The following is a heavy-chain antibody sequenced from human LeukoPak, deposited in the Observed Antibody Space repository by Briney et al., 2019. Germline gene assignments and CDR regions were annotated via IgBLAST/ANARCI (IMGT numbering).Heavy chain of an antibody. CDR1: GFTFSSYG. V-gene: IGHV3-30*18. J-gene: IGHJ1*01. CDR3: AKVARGQQQTYFQH. CDR2: ISYDGSNK. Sequence: GGSLRLSCAASGFTFSSYGMHWVRQAPGKGLEWVAVISYDGSNKYYADSVKGRFTISRDNSKNTLYLQMNSLRAEDTAVYYCAKVARGQQQTYFQHWGQGTLVTVSS. D-gene: IGHD6-13*01.